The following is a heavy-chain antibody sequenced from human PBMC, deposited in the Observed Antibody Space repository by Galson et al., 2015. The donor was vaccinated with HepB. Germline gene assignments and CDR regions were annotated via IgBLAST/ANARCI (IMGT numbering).Heavy chain of an antibody. Sequence: ALSLSCAASGSTLSSYAMLLVRLAPGKGLEYVSAISSNGDSRYYPDSVKGRFTSYRDNSNNTLYLQMSSLRSEDTAVYYCVRWDDYDILTGYYGLDYWGQGTLVTVSS. CDR1: GSTLSSYA. J-gene: IGHJ4*02. V-gene: IGHV3-64D*06. CDR3: VRWDDYDILTGYYGLDY. CDR2: ISSNGDSR. D-gene: IGHD3-9*01.